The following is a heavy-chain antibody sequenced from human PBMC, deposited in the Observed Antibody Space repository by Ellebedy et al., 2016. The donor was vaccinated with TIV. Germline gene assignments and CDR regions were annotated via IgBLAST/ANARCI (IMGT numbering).Heavy chain of an antibody. Sequence: GGSLRLSCAASGFSFSNYGMHWVRQAPDKGLEWVALMWFDGTIKYYADSVKGRFTISRDNSKKTLYLQMNSLQAEDTAVYFCARDVGYGDSAAADYWGQGTLVTVSS. D-gene: IGHD4-17*01. CDR2: MWFDGTIK. J-gene: IGHJ4*02. CDR1: GFSFSNYG. V-gene: IGHV3-33*01. CDR3: ARDVGYGDSAAADY.